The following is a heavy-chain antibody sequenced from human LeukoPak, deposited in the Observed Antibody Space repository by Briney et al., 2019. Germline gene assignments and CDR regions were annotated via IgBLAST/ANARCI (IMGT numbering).Heavy chain of an antibody. Sequence: ASVKVSCKASGYTFTDYGFARVRQAPGQGLEWVGWVSAYNGATNYAQKFQGRVTMTTDTSANTAYMELRSLRSDDTAIYYCARDFRISAPPGYWGQGTLVTVSS. V-gene: IGHV1-18*01. CDR1: GYTFTDYG. D-gene: IGHD6-6*01. CDR2: VSAYNGAT. CDR3: ARDFRISAPPGY. J-gene: IGHJ4*02.